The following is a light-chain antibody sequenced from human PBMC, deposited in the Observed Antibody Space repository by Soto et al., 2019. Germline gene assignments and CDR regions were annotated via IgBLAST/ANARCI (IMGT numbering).Light chain of an antibody. J-gene: IGLJ3*02. CDR2: GNS. V-gene: IGLV1-40*01. Sequence: QSVLTQPPSVSGAPGQRVPISCTGSSSNIGAGYDVHWYQQLPGTAPKLLIYGNSNRPSGVLDRFSGAKSGTSASLAITGLQAEDEADYYCQSFDSSLSGSVFGGGTKLTVL. CDR1: SSNIGAGYD. CDR3: QSFDSSLSGSV.